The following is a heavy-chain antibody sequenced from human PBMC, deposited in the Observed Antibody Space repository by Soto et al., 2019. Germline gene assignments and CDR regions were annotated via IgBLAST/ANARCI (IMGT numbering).Heavy chain of an antibody. CDR3: ARDPGGYCSGGSCYIGAWFDP. CDR2: IIPIFGTA. D-gene: IGHD2-15*01. V-gene: IGHV1-69*13. J-gene: IGHJ5*02. Sequence: SVKVSCKASGGTFSSYAISWVRQAPGQGLEWMGGIIPIFGTANYAQKFQGRVTITADESTSTAYMELSSLRSEDTAVYYCARDPGGYCSGGSCYIGAWFDPWGQGTLVTVSS. CDR1: GGTFSSYA.